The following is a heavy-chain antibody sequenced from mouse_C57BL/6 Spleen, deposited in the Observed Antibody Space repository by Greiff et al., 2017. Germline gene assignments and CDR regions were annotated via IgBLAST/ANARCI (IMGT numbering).Heavy chain of an antibody. Sequence: QVQLQQPGAELVRPGSSVKLSCKASGYTFTSYWMAWVKQRPGQGLEWIGNIYPSDSGTHYNQKFKDKATLTVDKSSSTAYMQLSSLTSEDSAVYYCARSDDYDVGYAMDYWGQGTSVTVSS. CDR1: GYTFTSYW. D-gene: IGHD2-4*01. V-gene: IGHV1-61*01. J-gene: IGHJ4*01. CDR2: IYPSDSGT. CDR3: ARSDDYDVGYAMDY.